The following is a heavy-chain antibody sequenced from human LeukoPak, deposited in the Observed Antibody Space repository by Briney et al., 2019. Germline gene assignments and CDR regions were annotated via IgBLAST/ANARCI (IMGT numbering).Heavy chain of an antibody. CDR1: GFTFSSYS. CDR3: AREPDY. J-gene: IGHJ4*02. Sequence: PGGSLRLSCAAPGFTFSSYSMNWVRQAPGKGLEWVSYISSSSSTIYYADSVKGRFTISRDNAKNSLYLQMNSLRAEDTAVYYCAREPDYWGQGTLVTVSS. CDR2: ISSSSSTI. V-gene: IGHV3-48*04.